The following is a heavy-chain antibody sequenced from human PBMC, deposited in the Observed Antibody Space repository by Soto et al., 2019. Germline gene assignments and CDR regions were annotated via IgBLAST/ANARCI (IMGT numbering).Heavy chain of an antibody. J-gene: IGHJ4*02. CDR2: IVVGSGNT. CDR1: GFTFTSSA. V-gene: IGHV1-58*01. CDR3: AAAFSRDYYDSSGYTRW. Sequence: QMQLVQSGPEVKKPGTSVKVSCKASGFTFTSSAVQWVRQARGQRLEWIGWIVVGSGNTNYAQKFQERVTITRDMSTSTAYMELSSLRSEDTAVYYCAAAFSRDYYDSSGYTRWWGQGTLVTVSS. D-gene: IGHD3-22*01.